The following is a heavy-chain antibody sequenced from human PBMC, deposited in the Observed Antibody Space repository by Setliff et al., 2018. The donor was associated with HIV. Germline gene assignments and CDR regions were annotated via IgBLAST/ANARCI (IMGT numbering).Heavy chain of an antibody. Sequence: PGGSLRLSCAASGFTFNNDAMSWVRQAPGKGLEWVSVIYIGGSSTYYADSVKGRFTISRDKSRNTMFLQMNSLRAEDTAVYYCASAHSSLSVYYYYMDVWGKGTTVTVSS. D-gene: IGHD3-3*01. CDR1: GFTFNNDA. J-gene: IGHJ6*03. CDR3: ASAHSSLSVYYYYMDV. CDR2: IYIGGSST. V-gene: IGHV3-23*03.